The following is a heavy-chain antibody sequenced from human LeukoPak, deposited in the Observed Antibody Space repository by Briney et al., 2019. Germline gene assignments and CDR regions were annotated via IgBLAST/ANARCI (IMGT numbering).Heavy chain of an antibody. V-gene: IGHV3-21*01. Sequence: PGGSLRLSCAASGFSFNRYTMNWVRQAPGRGLEWVSSISTSDDYVYYADSVEGRFTTSRDTAKNSLYLHMNRLRHEDTAVYYCSREYSPYPWGQGTLVTVSS. J-gene: IGHJ5*02. D-gene: IGHD2-21*01. CDR3: SREYSPYP. CDR1: GFSFNRYT. CDR2: ISTSDDYV.